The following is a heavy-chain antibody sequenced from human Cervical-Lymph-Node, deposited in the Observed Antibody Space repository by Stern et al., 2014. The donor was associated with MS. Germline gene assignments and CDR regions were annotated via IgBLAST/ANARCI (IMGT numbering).Heavy chain of an antibody. CDR1: GFTFSDYG. J-gene: IGHJ6*02. Sequence: MQLVESGGGVVQPGKSLRLSCAASGFTFSDYGMHWVRQAPGKGLEWVALATYDGSDQYYADSVKGRFTVSRDNSKNTVLLQMNGLRPEDTAVYFCARDQGLTHYFYGMDVWGQGTTVTVSS. V-gene: IGHV3-30*03. CDR2: ATYDGSDQ. CDR3: ARDQGLTHYFYGMDV. D-gene: IGHD2-8*01.